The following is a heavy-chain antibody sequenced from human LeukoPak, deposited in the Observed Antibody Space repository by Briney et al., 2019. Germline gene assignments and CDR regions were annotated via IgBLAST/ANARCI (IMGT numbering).Heavy chain of an antibody. CDR2: INHSGST. V-gene: IGHV4-34*01. D-gene: IGHD3-10*01. CDR1: GGSFSGYY. Sequence: SETLSLTCAVYGGSFSGYYWSWIRQPPGKGLEWIGEINHSGSTNYNPSLKSRVTMSVDTSKNQFSLKLSSVTAADTAVYYCARDKGSGSYYDYFDYWGQGTLVTVSS. J-gene: IGHJ4*02. CDR3: ARDKGSGSYYDYFDY.